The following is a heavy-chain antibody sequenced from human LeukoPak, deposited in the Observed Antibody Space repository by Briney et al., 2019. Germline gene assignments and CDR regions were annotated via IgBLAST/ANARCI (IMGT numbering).Heavy chain of an antibody. J-gene: IGHJ3*01. CDR1: GFTFSSYA. Sequence: GGSLRLSCAASGFTFSSYAMNWVRQAPGKGLEWVSSISDRTGRTYYADSVKGRFIISRDNAKDTLFLQMNSLRADDTAIYYCAKPSYGDPLDSFDVWSQGTMVTVSS. D-gene: IGHD4-17*01. V-gene: IGHV3-23*01. CDR2: ISDRTGRT. CDR3: AKPSYGDPLDSFDV.